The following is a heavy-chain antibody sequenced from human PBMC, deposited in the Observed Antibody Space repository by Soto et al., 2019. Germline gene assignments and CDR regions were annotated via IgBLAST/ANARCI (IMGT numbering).Heavy chain of an antibody. D-gene: IGHD6-13*01. CDR1: GFTFSSYA. CDR2: ISGSGGST. J-gene: IGHJ6*02. V-gene: IGHV3-23*01. Sequence: EVQLLESGGGLVQPGGSLRLYCAASGFTFSSYAMSWVRQAPGKGLEWVSAISGSGGSTYYADSVKGRFTISRDNSKNTLYLQMNSLRAEDTAVYYCAKVESSSWYYYYYGIDAWGQGTTVTVSS. CDR3: AKVESSSWYYYYYGIDA.